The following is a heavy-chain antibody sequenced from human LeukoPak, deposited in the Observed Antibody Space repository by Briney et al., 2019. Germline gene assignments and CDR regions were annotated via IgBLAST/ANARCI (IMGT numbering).Heavy chain of an antibody. J-gene: IGHJ4*02. D-gene: IGHD7-27*01. V-gene: IGHV3-48*01. CDR3: VRDKDWGFDS. CDR2: MGIGTSTI. Sequence: PGESLRLSCAASGFTFTTYSMNWVRQAPGKGLEWVSHMGIGTSTIGYADSVKGRFTISRDNAKSSVHLQMSNLRVDDSAVYYCVRDKDWGFDSWGQGTLVTVSS. CDR1: GFTFTTYS.